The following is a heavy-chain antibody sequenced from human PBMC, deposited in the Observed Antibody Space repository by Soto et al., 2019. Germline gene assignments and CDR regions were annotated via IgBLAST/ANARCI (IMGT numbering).Heavy chain of an antibody. D-gene: IGHD3-22*01. CDR1: GYTFTSYG. Sequence: GASVKVSCKASGYTFTSYGISWVRQAPGQGLEWMGWISAYNGNTNYAQKLQGRVTMTTDTSTNTAYMELSRLRSDDTAVYYCARADNGYYYTFDYWGQGALVTVSS. J-gene: IGHJ4*02. CDR2: ISAYNGNT. CDR3: ARADNGYYYTFDY. V-gene: IGHV1-18*01.